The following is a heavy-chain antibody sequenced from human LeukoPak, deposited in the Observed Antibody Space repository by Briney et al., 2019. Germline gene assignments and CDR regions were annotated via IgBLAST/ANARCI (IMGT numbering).Heavy chain of an antibody. D-gene: IGHD6-6*01. V-gene: IGHV3-21*01. J-gene: IGHJ4*02. CDR2: ISSTSSYI. CDR3: AKGPAARPFDY. Sequence: AGGSLRLSCAASGFAFSTLTMNWVRQAPGKGLELVSPISSTSSYIYYADSVKGRFTISRDNSKNTLYLQMNSLRAEDTAVYYCAKGPAARPFDYWGQGTLVTVSS. CDR1: GFAFSTLT.